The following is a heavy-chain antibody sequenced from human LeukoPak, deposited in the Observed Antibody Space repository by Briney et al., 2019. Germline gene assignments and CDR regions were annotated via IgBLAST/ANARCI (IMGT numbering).Heavy chain of an antibody. CDR3: ARLRNWGPGSLFDY. V-gene: IGHV4-38-2*01. J-gene: IGHJ4*02. Sequence: SETLSLTCAVSGYSISSGYYWGWIRQPPWKGLEWIGSIYHSGSTYYNPSLKSRVTISVDTSKNQFSLKLSSVTAADTAVYYCARLRNWGPGSLFDYWGQGTLVTVSS. D-gene: IGHD7-27*01. CDR1: GYSISSGYY. CDR2: IYHSGST.